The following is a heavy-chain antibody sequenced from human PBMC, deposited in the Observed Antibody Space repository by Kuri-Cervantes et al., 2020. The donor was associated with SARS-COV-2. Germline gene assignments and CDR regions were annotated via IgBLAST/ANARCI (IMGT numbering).Heavy chain of an antibody. CDR1: GYTFSNYA. Sequence: SVKVSCKASGYTFSNYAFSWVRQAPGRGLEWMGGIIPLFSTTNYAQRFQGRVTITMDESTNTVYMELSSLTSEDTAVYYCARGEQQLVQVGWFSDLWGRGTLVTVSS. J-gene: IGHJ2*01. CDR3: ARGEQQLVQVGWFSDL. V-gene: IGHV1-69*05. D-gene: IGHD6-13*01. CDR2: IIPLFSTT.